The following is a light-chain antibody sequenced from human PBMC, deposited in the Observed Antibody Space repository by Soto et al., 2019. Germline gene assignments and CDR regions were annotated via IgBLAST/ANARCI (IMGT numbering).Light chain of an antibody. CDR3: QQRHNWPPT. J-gene: IGKJ4*01. V-gene: IGKV3-11*01. CDR1: QTVSSY. CDR2: DAS. Sequence: EIVLTQSPATLSLSPGERATLSCRASQTVSSYLAWYQQKPGQAPRLLIYDASNRATGIPARFSGSGSGTDFTLTISSLEPEDLAVYYCQQRHNWPPTFGGGTKVEIK.